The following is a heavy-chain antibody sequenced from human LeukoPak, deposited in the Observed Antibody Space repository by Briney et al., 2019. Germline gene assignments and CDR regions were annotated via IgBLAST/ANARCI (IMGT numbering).Heavy chain of an antibody. J-gene: IGHJ4*02. Sequence: PSETLSLTCAVYGGSFSGYYWSWIRQPPGKGLEWIGEINHSGSTNYNPSLTSRVTISVDTSKNQFSLKLSSVTAADTAVYYCARADQYSYGYFDYWGQGTLVTVSS. D-gene: IGHD5-18*01. CDR2: INHSGST. CDR1: GGSFSGYY. V-gene: IGHV4-34*01. CDR3: ARADQYSYGYFDY.